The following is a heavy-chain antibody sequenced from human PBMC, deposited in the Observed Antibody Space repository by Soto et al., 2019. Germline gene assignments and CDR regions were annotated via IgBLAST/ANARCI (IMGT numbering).Heavy chain of an antibody. D-gene: IGHD5-12*01. J-gene: IGHJ4*02. CDR3: ARGTRWLQFSDLDY. V-gene: IGHV3-33*01. CDR2: ISYDGSNE. CDR1: GFTFSSYG. Sequence: QVHLVESGGGVVQPGRSLRLSCVASGFTFSSYGMHWFRQAPGKGLDWVAAISYDGSNEYYADSVKGRVTISRDNSRNTLYLQMSSLRVEDTAAYYCARGTRWLQFSDLDYWGQGTLVTVSS.